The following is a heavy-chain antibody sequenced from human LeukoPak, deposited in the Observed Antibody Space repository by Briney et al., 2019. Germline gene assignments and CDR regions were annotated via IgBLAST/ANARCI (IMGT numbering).Heavy chain of an antibody. V-gene: IGHV4-34*01. CDR2: INHSGST. J-gene: IGHJ4*02. CDR3: ARGHLETAVYYFDY. CDR1: GGSFSGYY. D-gene: IGHD5-24*01. Sequence: SETLSLTCAVYGGSFSGYYWSWIRQPPGKELEWIGEINHSGSTNYNPSLKSRVTISVDTSKNQFSLKLSSVTAADTAVYYCARGHLETAVYYFDYWGQGTLVTVSS.